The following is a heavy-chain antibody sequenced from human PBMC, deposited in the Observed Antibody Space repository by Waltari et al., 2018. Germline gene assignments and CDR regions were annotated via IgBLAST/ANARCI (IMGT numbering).Heavy chain of an antibody. D-gene: IGHD3-22*01. V-gene: IGHV4-61*02. J-gene: IGHJ4*02. CDR3: ARGVGYYYDSSGLDY. CDR1: GGSISSGSYY. Sequence: QVQLQESGPGLVKPSQTLSLTCTVSGGSISSGSYYWSWIRQPAGKGLEWIGRIDTSGSTNYNPSLKSRVTISVDTSKNQFSLKLSSVTAADTAVYYCARGVGYYYDSSGLDYWGQGTLVTVSS. CDR2: IDTSGST.